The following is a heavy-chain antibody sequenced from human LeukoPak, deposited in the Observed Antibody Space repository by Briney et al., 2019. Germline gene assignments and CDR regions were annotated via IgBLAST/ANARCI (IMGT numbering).Heavy chain of an antibody. CDR3: AKDSGWVIATYYFDH. Sequence: PGWALRLSCAASGFTLSTYAMSWVRPAPCKGREWVSGISGSGGSTYYADPVKGRFTISRDNSKNTLYLQMNSLRAEDTTVYYCAKDSGWVIATYYFDHCGQGTLVTVSS. D-gene: IGHD2-21*01. CDR2: ISGSGGST. J-gene: IGHJ4*02. V-gene: IGHV3-23*01. CDR1: GFTLSTYA.